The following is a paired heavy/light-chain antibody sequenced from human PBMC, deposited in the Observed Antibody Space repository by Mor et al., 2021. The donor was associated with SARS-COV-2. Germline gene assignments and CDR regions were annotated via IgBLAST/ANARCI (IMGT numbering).Light chain of an antibody. CDR1: QSVLYSSNNKNY. V-gene: IGKV4-1*01. J-gene: IGKJ2*01. Sequence: DIVMTQSPDSLAVSLGERATINCKSSQSVLYSSNNKNYLAWYQQKPGQAPKLLIYWASIRESGVPDRFSGSGSGTDFTLTITSSQAEDVAVYYCLQYQSTPHTFGQGTKLEIK. CDR3: LQYQSTPHT. CDR2: WAS.
Heavy chain of an antibody. J-gene: IGHJ1*01. CDR1: GGSISSDYY. CDR3: ASQTDIVVVPLAI. D-gene: IGHD2-2*01. CDR2: IYYDGRT. Sequence: QLQLQESGPGLVKPSETLSLTCIVSGGSISSDYYWGWFRQPPGKGLEWIARIYYDGRTYYNPSLKSRGTISLDTSKNQFSLKLTSVTAADTAVYYCASQTDIVVVPLAIWGPGTLVTVSS. V-gene: IGHV4-39*01.